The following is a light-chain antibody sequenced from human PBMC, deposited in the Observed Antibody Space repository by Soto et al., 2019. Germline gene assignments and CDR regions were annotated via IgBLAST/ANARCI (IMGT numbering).Light chain of an antibody. V-gene: IGLV2-14*03. CDR2: DVT. Sequence: QSVLTQPASVSVSPGQSITISCTGTSSDVGGYNYVSWYQQHPGKAPKLIIYDVTNRPSGVSDRFSGSKSGNTASLTISGLQAEDGTDYYCSSYTSSSTPFVFGTGTKLTVL. CDR3: SSYTSSSTPFV. CDR1: SSDVGGYNY. J-gene: IGLJ1*01.